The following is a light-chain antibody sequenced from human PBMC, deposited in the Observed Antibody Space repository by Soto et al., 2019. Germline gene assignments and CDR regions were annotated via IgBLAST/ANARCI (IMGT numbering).Light chain of an antibody. CDR3: GTWDSRLRVWV. CDR2: ENN. J-gene: IGLJ3*02. V-gene: IGLV1-51*02. Sequence: QSVLTQPPSVSAAPGQKVTISCSGSSSNIGNNYVSWYQQLPGTAPKLLIYENNKRPSGIPDRFSGSKSGTSATLGITGLQTGDEADYYCGTWDSRLRVWVFGGGTKLTVL. CDR1: SSNIGNNY.